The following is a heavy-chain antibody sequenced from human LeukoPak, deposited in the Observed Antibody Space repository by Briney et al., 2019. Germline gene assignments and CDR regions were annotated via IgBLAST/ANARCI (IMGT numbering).Heavy chain of an antibody. CDR1: GFTFSSYA. CDR2: ISGSGGST. V-gene: IGHV3-23*01. J-gene: IGHJ4*02. D-gene: IGHD3-22*01. CDR3: ANDLTYYYDSSGYPDY. Sequence: GGSLRLSCAASGFTFSSYAMSRVRQAPGKGLEWVSAISGSGGSTYYADSVKGRFTISRDNSKNTLYLQMNSLRAEDTAVYYCANDLTYYYDSSGYPDYWGQGTLVTVSS.